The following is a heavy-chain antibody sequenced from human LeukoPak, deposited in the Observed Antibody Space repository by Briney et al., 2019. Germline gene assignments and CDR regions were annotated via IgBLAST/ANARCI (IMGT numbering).Heavy chain of an antibody. CDR2: IYYSGST. CDR1: GGSISSSSYY. D-gene: IGHD2-21*01. CDR3: ARDKMVVRAFDI. V-gene: IGHV4-39*07. Sequence: PSETLSLTCTVSGGSISSSSYYWGWIRQPPGKGLEWIGSIYYSGSTYYNPSLKSRVTISVDTSKNQFSLKLSSVTAADTAVYYCARDKMVVRAFDIWGQGTMVTVSS. J-gene: IGHJ3*02.